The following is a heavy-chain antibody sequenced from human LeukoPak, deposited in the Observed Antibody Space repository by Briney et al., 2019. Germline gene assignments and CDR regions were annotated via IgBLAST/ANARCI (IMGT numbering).Heavy chain of an antibody. CDR2: IRYDGSIK. Sequence: PGGSLRLSCAASGFTFSSYGMHWVRQAPGKGLEWVAFIRYDGSIKYYADSVKGRFTISRDNSKNTLYLQMNSLRAEDTAVYYCAKMGWYYDSSGYYFDYWGQGTLVTVSS. D-gene: IGHD3-22*01. J-gene: IGHJ4*02. CDR3: AKMGWYYDSSGYYFDY. CDR1: GFTFSSYG. V-gene: IGHV3-30*02.